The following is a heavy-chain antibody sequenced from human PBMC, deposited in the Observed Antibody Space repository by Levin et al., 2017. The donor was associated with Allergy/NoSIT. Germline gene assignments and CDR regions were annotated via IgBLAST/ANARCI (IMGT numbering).Heavy chain of an antibody. CDR2: IIPIFGTA. J-gene: IGHJ6*02. Sequence: ASVKVSCKASGGTFSSYAISWVRQAPGQGLEWMGGIIPIFGTANYAQKFQGRVTITADESTSTAYMELSSLRSEDTAVYYCARGITDYSPHMMNYYYYGMDVWGQGTTVTVSS. CDR1: GGTFSSYA. V-gene: IGHV1-69*13. CDR3: ARGITDYSPHMMNYYYYGMDV. D-gene: IGHD4-11*01.